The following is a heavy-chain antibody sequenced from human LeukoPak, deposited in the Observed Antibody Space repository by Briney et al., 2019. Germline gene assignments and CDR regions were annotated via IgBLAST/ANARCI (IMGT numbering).Heavy chain of an antibody. Sequence: HPGGSLRLSCAASGFTFSSYWMHWVRQDPGKGLAWVSRINPDGSGTSYADSVKGRFTVSRDNAKNTVYLQMNSLRVEDTAIYYCERDGTYGNCGQGTLVTVSS. CDR3: ERDGTYGN. CDR1: GFTFSSYW. D-gene: IGHD4-17*01. V-gene: IGHV3-74*01. CDR2: INPDGSGT. J-gene: IGHJ4*02.